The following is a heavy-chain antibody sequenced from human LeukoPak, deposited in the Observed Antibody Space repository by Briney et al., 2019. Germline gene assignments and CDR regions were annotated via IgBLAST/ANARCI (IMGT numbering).Heavy chain of an antibody. CDR3: ARDHYYDSSGYYGY. V-gene: IGHV3-21*01. J-gene: IGHJ4*02. D-gene: IGHD3-22*01. Sequence: GRSLRLSCAGSGFTFSSYSMNWVRQAPGKGLEWVSSISSSSSYIYYADSVKGRFTISRDNAKNSLYLQMNSLRAEDTAVYYCARDHYYDSSGYYGYWGQGTLVTVSS. CDR2: ISSSSSYI. CDR1: GFTFSSYS.